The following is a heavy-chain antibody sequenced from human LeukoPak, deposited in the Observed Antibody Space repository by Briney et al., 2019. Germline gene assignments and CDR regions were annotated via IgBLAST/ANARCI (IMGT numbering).Heavy chain of an antibody. V-gene: IGHV3-30*03. CDR3: ARPSRGTNAFDI. D-gene: IGHD1/OR15-1a*01. Sequence: PGGSLRLSCEASGFSFSSHGIHWVRQAPGKGLEWVAVVSYDGNNEDYAESVKGRFTISRDNSKNTLYLQMNSLRAEDTAVYYCARPSRGTNAFDIWGQGAMVTVSS. CDR1: GFSFSSHG. J-gene: IGHJ3*02. CDR2: VSYDGNNE.